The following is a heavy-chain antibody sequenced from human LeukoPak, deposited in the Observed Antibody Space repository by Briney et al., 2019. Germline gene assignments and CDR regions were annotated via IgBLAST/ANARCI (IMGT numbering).Heavy chain of an antibody. CDR2: INPNSGGT. CDR1: GYTFTGYY. Sequence: GASVKVSCKASGYTFTGYYMHWVRQAPGQGIEWMGWINPNSGGTNYAQKLQGRVTMTTDTSTSTAYMELRSLRSDDTAVYYCARDQALSCRDGYNCLALFDYWGQGTLVTVSS. D-gene: IGHD5-24*01. V-gene: IGHV1-2*02. J-gene: IGHJ4*02. CDR3: ARDQALSCRDGYNCLALFDY.